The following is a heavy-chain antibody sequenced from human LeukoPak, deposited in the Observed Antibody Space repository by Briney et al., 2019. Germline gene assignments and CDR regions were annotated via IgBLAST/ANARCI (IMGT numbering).Heavy chain of an antibody. CDR2: ISASGGST. CDR3: AKDQXWESPXYLDS. Sequence: GGSLRLSCAASGFTFSSSAMSWVRQVPGKGLEWVSGISASGGSTYYADSVRGRFTISRDNSKNTLYVQMNSLRDEDTAVYYCAKDQXWESPXYLDSXXQGTLVTVSS. D-gene: IGHD1-26*01. J-gene: IGHJ4*02. CDR1: GFTFSSSA. V-gene: IGHV3-23*01.